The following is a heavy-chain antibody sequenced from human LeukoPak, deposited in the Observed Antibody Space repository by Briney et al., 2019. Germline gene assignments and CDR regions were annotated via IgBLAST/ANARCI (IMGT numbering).Heavy chain of an antibody. Sequence: GGSLRLSCAASGFTVSSNYMSWVRQAPGKGLEWVSVIYSGGSTYYADSVKGRFTISRDNAKNSLYLQMNSLRAEDTAVYYCARWLPFGANAFDIWGQGTMVTVSS. CDR2: IYSGGST. CDR3: ARWLPFGANAFDI. D-gene: IGHD3-10*01. V-gene: IGHV3-66*01. CDR1: GFTVSSNY. J-gene: IGHJ3*02.